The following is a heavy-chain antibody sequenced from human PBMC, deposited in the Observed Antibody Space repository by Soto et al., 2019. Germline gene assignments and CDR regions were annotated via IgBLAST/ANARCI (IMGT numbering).Heavy chain of an antibody. CDR1: DWTFECYY. Sequence: WATLSLTFSVYDWTFECYYWSWIRPPPGKGLEWIGEINHSGSTNYNPSLKSRVTISVDTSKNQFSLKLSSVTAADTAVYYCARVVTMVRGVIKVYYYSMDGWGQGNTVTFSS. J-gene: IGHJ6*02. CDR2: INHSGST. V-gene: IGHV4-34*01. D-gene: IGHD3-10*01. CDR3: ARVVTMVRGVIKVYYYSMDG.